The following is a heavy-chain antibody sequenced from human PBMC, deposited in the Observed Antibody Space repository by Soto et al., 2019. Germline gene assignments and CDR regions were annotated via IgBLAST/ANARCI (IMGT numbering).Heavy chain of an antibody. J-gene: IGHJ3*02. CDR2: ISTYNGNT. CDR1: GYTFISFA. V-gene: IGHV1-18*01. D-gene: IGHD3-16*01. Sequence: QVQLVQSGPEVKKPGASVKVSCKTSGYTFISFAITWVRQAPGQGLEWMGWISTYNGNTNYAPKLQGRVTMTTDTSTRTAYMELRSLSSDDTAVYYCARDRLVSIYAFDIWGQGTRVTVSS. CDR3: ARDRLVSIYAFDI.